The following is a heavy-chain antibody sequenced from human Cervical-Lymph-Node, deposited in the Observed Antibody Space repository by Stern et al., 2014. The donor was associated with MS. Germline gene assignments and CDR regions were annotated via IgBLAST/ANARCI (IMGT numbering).Heavy chain of an antibody. Sequence: QVQLVESGPGLVKPSETLSLTCTVSGDSMSSYYWSWIRQPPGKGLEWIGYIYYSGSTDYNPSLRSRVTMSVDTSKNQFSLNLSSVTAADTAVYYCARGYKIPTGNSRIFDFWGQGTLVTVSS. D-gene: IGHD1-1*01. CDR2: IYYSGST. CDR1: GDSMSSYY. CDR3: ARGYKIPTGNSRIFDF. V-gene: IGHV4-59*01. J-gene: IGHJ4*02.